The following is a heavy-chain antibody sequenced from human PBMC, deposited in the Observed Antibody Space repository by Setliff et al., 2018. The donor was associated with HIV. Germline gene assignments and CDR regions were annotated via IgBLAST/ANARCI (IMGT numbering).Heavy chain of an antibody. J-gene: IGHJ4*02. D-gene: IGHD3-3*01. V-gene: IGHV1-2*02. CDR3: ARDLSTHWSGYSLGF. CDR2: INPKFGGT. Sequence: GASVKVSCKASGFIFTDYYMHWVRQAPGQGLEWMGWINPKFGGTLYAQKFRGRVTMTRDMSINTVYVELSSLSSDDTAVYYCARDLSTHWSGYSLGFWGPGTLVTVSS. CDR1: GFIFTDYY.